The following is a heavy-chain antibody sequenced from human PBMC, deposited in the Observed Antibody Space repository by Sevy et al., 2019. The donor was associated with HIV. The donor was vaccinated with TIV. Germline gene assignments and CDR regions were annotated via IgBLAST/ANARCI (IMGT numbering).Heavy chain of an antibody. D-gene: IGHD3-22*01. J-gene: IGHJ6*02. CDR3: ARADLDSDTFFYYYGMDL. Sequence: ASVKVSCKTSGYTFTGYDINWVRQATGQGLEWMGWMNPDSGKRGYAPQFRGRVTLTTNTSTSTAYMEPRSLRSEDSAVYFCARADLDSDTFFYYYGMDLWGQGTTVTVSS. CDR2: MNPDSGKR. V-gene: IGHV1-8*02. CDR1: GYTFTGYD.